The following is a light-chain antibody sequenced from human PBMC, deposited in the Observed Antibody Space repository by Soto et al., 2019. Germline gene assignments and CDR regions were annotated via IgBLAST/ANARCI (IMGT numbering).Light chain of an antibody. V-gene: IGLV1-44*01. CDR1: SSNIGRNT. CDR3: AAWDDSLNGVL. J-gene: IGLJ3*02. CDR2: TDY. Sequence: QSVLTQPPSASGTPGQRLTISCSGSSSNIGRNTVNWYQQVPGTAPKLLIYTDYQRPSGVPDRFSGSKSGTSASLVVSGLQSEDEADYYCAAWDDSLNGVLFGGGTKLTVL.